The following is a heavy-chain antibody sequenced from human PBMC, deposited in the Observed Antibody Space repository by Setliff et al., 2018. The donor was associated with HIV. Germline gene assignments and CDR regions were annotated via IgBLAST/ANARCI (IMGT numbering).Heavy chain of an antibody. CDR1: GGTFSSYA. V-gene: IGHV1-69*13. CDR3: ARVGAVAGRSAFDI. CDR2: IIPIFGTA. D-gene: IGHD6-19*01. J-gene: IGHJ3*02. Sequence: GASVKVSCKASGGTFSSYAISWVRQAPGQGLEWMGGIIPIFGTANYAQKFQGRVTITADESTSTAYMELSSLRSEVTAVYYCARVGAVAGRSAFDIWGQGTMVTVSS.